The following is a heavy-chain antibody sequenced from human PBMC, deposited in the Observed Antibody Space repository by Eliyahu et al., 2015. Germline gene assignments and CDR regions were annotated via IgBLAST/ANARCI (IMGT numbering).Heavy chain of an antibody. CDR2: IYYSGST. D-gene: IGHD3-16*01. J-gene: IGHJ6*02. Sequence: VKPSQTLSLTCTVSGGSISSGDYYWSWIRQPPGKGLEWIGYIYYSGSTYYNPSLKSRVTISVDTSKNQFSLKLSSVTAADTAVYYCARDGAPHPVYYYGMDVWGQGTTVTVSS. V-gene: IGHV4-30-4*01. CDR3: ARDGAPHPVYYYGMDV. CDR1: GGSISSGDYY.